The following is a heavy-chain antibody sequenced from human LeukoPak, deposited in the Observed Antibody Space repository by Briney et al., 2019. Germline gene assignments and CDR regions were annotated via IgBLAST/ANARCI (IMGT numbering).Heavy chain of an antibody. Sequence: GGSLRLSCAASGFIFGDYGMYWVRQAPGKGLEWVSGINWNSDRIGYADSVKGRFTISRDNAKNSLYMQMNSVRAEDTALYYCARAPYYYDTSGLGAFDVRGQGTTVVVSS. CDR1: GFIFGDYG. CDR3: ARAPYYYDTSGLGAFDV. CDR2: INWNSDRI. V-gene: IGHV3-9*01. D-gene: IGHD3-22*01. J-gene: IGHJ3*01.